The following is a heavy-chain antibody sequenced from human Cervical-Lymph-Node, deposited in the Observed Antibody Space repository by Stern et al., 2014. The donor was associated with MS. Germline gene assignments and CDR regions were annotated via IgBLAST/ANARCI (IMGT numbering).Heavy chain of an antibody. J-gene: IGHJ3*02. V-gene: IGHV3-21*01. Sequence: VQLVQSGGGLVKPGGSLRLSCAASGFTFSSYSMNWVRQAPGKGLEWVSSISSSSSYIYYADSVKGRFTISRDNAKNSLYLQMNSLRAEDTAVYYCAREMSSGLVTNDAFDIWGQGTMVTVSS. CDR2: ISSSSSYI. CDR1: GFTFSSYS. CDR3: AREMSSGLVTNDAFDI. D-gene: IGHD3-22*01.